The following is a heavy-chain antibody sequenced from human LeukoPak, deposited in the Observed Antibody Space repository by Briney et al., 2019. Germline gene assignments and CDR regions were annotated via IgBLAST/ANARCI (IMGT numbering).Heavy chain of an antibody. CDR2: ISSSGSTI. Sequence: GGSLRLSCAASGFPFSNYAMSWIRQAPGKGLEWVSYISSSGSTIYYADSVKGRFTISRDNAKNSLYLQMNSLRAEDTAVYYCARREAGLWLDYWGQGTLVTVSS. J-gene: IGHJ4*02. D-gene: IGHD5-18*01. V-gene: IGHV3-11*01. CDR3: ARREAGLWLDY. CDR1: GFPFSNYA.